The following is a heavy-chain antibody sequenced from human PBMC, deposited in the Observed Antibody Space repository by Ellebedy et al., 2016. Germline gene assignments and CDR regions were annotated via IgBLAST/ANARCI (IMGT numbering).Heavy chain of an antibody. CDR3: VRDVGGNSQIDY. Sequence: GGSLRLSXAASGFTFGSYAMSWVRQAPGKGLEWVSVITDSGGNTNYADSVKGRFTISRDNSKNTLYLQMDSLTAEDTAVYYCVRDVGGNSQIDYWGQGTLVTVSS. CDR2: ITDSGGNT. V-gene: IGHV3-23*01. CDR1: GFTFGSYA. D-gene: IGHD4-23*01. J-gene: IGHJ4*01.